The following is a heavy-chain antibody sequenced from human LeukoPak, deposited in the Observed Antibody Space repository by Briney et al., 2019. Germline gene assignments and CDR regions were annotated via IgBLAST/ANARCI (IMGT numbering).Heavy chain of an antibody. J-gene: IGHJ6*03. D-gene: IGHD6-6*01. CDR2: ISAYNGNT. CDR1: GYTFTGYY. V-gene: IGHV1-18*04. CDR3: ARGGVAARHDYYYYMDV. Sequence: ASVKVSCKASGYTFTGYYIHWVRQAPGQGLEWMGWISAYNGNTNYAQKLQGRVTMTTDTSTSTAYMELRSLRSDDTAVYYCARGGVAARHDYYYYMDVWGKGTTVTVSS.